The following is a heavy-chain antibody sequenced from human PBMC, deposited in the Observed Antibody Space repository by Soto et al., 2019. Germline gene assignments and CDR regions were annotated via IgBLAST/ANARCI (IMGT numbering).Heavy chain of an antibody. V-gene: IGHV3-30*18. CDR3: AKDPYSNSYYYYGMDV. Sequence: GGSLRLSCAASGFTFSSYGMHWVRQAPGKGLEWVAVISYDGSNKYYADSVKGRFTISRDNPKNTLYLQMNSLRAEDTAVYYCAKDPYSNSYYYYGMDVWGQGTTVTVSS. CDR1: GFTFSSYG. CDR2: ISYDGSNK. D-gene: IGHD4-4*01. J-gene: IGHJ6*02.